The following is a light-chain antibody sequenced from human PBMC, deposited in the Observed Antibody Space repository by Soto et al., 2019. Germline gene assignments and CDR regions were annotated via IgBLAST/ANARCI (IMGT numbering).Light chain of an antibody. J-gene: IGKJ5*01. CDR3: QQYGSSGT. CDR2: GAS. Sequence: EIVLTQSPGTLSLSPWERATLSCRASQSVSNNYLAWYQQEPGQAPRLLIYGASNRATGIPDRFSGSGSGTDFTLTISRLEPEDFAVYYCQQYGSSGTFGQGTRLEIK. CDR1: QSVSNNY. V-gene: IGKV3-20*01.